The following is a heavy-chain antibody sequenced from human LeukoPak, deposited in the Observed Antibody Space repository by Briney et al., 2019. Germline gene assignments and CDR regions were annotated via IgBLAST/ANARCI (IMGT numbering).Heavy chain of an antibody. D-gene: IGHD6-13*01. CDR1: GFTFSSYS. J-gene: IGHJ5*02. CDR3: ARDLGSYSSSKYNWFDP. Sequence: GGSLRLSCAASGFTFSSYSMNWVRQAPGKGLEWVSSISSSSSYIYYADSVKGRFTISRDNAKNSLYLQMNSLRAEDTAVYYCARDLGSYSSSKYNWFDPWGQGTLVTVSS. V-gene: IGHV3-21*01. CDR2: ISSSSSYI.